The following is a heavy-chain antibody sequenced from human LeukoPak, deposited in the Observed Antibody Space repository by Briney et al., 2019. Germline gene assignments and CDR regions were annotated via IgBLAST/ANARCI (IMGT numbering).Heavy chain of an antibody. CDR3: AREGKTRIQLWLGTTGEHYFDY. V-gene: IGHV1-2*02. CDR1: GYTFTDYY. CDR2: INPNSGGT. D-gene: IGHD5-18*01. J-gene: IGHJ4*02. Sequence: ASVKVSCKASGYTFTDYYMHWVRQAPGQGLEWMGWINPNSGGTDYAQKFQGRVTMTRDTSISTAYMELSRLRSDDTAVYYCAREGKTRIQLWLGTTGEHYFDYWGQGTLVTVSS.